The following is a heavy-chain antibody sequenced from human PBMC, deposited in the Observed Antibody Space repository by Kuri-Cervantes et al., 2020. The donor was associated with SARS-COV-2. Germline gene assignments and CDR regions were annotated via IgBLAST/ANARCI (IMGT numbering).Heavy chain of an antibody. J-gene: IGHJ5*02. V-gene: IGHV3-21*01. D-gene: IGHD3-3*01. CDR3: VKGGARITNSGVVIANWFDP. Sequence: GESLKISCAASGFIFSNYTMNWVRQAPGKGLEWVSSISRSSDYIYYGDSVRGRFTTSRDNAKNSLYLQMNSLRAEDTAVYYCVKGGARITNSGVVIANWFDPWGQGTLVTVSS. CDR2: ISRSSDYI. CDR1: GFIFSNYT.